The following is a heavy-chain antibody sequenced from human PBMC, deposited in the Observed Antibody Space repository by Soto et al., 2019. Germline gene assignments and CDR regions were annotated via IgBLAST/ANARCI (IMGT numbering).Heavy chain of an antibody. Sequence: GGSLRLSCSASGFAFSTYTMHWVRQAPGKGLEYVSAVSSNGGSTYYADSVKGRFTISRDNSKNTLYLQMSSLRTEDTAVYYCVRGRYWDYYGMDVWGQGTTVTVSS. V-gene: IGHV3-64D*06. CDR1: GFAFSTYT. D-gene: IGHD3-9*01. CDR3: VRGRYWDYYGMDV. CDR2: VSSNGGST. J-gene: IGHJ6*02.